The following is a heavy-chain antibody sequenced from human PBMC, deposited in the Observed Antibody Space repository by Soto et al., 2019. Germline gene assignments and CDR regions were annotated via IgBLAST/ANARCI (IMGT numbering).Heavy chain of an antibody. J-gene: IGHJ5*02. V-gene: IGHV4-31*08. D-gene: IGHD6-19*01. Sequence: PSETLSLTCTVSGGSISSGDYYWSWIRQHPGKGLEWIGYIYYSGSTYYNPSLKSRVTITKDTSKNQVLLTMTNMNPVDTATYYCAHRGYLSSGWQWVWFDPWGQGTLVTVSS. CDR2: IYYSGST. CDR3: AHRGYLSSGWQWVWFDP. CDR1: GGSISSGDYY.